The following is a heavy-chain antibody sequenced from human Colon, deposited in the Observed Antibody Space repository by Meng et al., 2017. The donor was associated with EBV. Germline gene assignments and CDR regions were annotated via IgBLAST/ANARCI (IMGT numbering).Heavy chain of an antibody. CDR2: IYYSGST. V-gene: IGHV4-31*11. CDR3: ARVSSGWDYFDY. CDR1: GGSVSSGVYY. Sequence: QAPLHEPRPGLVKPSQSLSLTFDVSGGSVSSGVYYWTWIRQHPGKGLEWFGHIYYSGSTFYNPSLKRRVIISIDTSKNQFSLNLRSVTAADTAVYYCARVSSGWDYFDYWGQGTLVTVSS. D-gene: IGHD6-19*01. J-gene: IGHJ4*02.